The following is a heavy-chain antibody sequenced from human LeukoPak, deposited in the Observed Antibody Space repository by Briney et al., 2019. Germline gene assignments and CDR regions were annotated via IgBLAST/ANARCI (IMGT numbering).Heavy chain of an antibody. Sequence: PGGSLRLSCAASGFTFSSYAMSWVRQAPGKGLEWVSAISGSGGSTYYADSVKGRFTISRDNSKNTLYLQMNSLRAEDTAVYYCARSLRFLEWLLYPLFDYWGQGTLVTVSS. CDR3: ARSLRFLEWLLYPLFDY. D-gene: IGHD3-3*01. J-gene: IGHJ4*02. CDR1: GFTFSSYA. V-gene: IGHV3-23*01. CDR2: ISGSGGST.